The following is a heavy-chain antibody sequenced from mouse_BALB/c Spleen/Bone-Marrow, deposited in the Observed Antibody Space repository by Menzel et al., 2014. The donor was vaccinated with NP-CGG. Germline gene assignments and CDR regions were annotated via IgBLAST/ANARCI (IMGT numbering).Heavy chain of an antibody. V-gene: IGHV1S130*01. Sequence: LVESGSVLVSPGASVKLSCKASGYTFTSSWMHWAKQRPGQGLEWIGEIHPNSGNTNYNEKFKGKATLTVDTSSSTAYVDLSSLTSEDSAVYYCARSGFDYWGQGTTLTVSS. CDR2: IHPNSGNT. D-gene: IGHD4-1*01. J-gene: IGHJ2*01. CDR3: ARSGFDY. CDR1: GYTFTSSW.